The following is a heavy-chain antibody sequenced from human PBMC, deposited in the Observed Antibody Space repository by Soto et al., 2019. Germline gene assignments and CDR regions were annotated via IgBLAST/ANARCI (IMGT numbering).Heavy chain of an antibody. CDR3: ASHHPSLDYYYGMDV. V-gene: IGHV3-21*01. J-gene: IGHJ6*02. Sequence: EMQLVESGGGLVKPGGSLRLSCAASGFTFSSYSMNWVRQAPGKGLEWVSSISSSSSYIYYADSVKGRFTISRDNAKNSLYLQMNSLRAEDTAVYYCASHHPSLDYYYGMDVWGQGTTVTVSS. CDR1: GFTFSSYS. CDR2: ISSSSSYI.